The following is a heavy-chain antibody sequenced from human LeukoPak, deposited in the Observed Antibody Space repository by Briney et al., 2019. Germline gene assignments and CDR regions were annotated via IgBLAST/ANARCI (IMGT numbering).Heavy chain of an antibody. Sequence: SETLSLTCTVSGGSISSYYWSWIRQPAGKGLEWIGRIYTSGSTNYNPSLKSRVTMSVDTSKNQFSLKLSSVTAADTAGYYCARDRPDYGDPNYYYYYYMDVWGKGTTVTISS. CDR3: ARDRPDYGDPNYYYYYYMDV. CDR2: IYTSGST. J-gene: IGHJ6*03. V-gene: IGHV4-4*07. CDR1: GGSISSYY. D-gene: IGHD4-17*01.